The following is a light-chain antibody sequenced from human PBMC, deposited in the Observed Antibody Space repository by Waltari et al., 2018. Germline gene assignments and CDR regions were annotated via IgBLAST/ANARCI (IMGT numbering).Light chain of an antibody. CDR1: QSISSW. CDR2: KAS. CDR3: QQYNSYPWT. J-gene: IGKJ1*01. V-gene: IGKV1-5*03. Sequence: DIQMTKSPSTLSASVVDRVTITCRASQSISSWLAWYQQNPVQAPKLLIYKASILQGGVPSRFSGRRSGTEFTLTISSLQPDDFATYYCQQYNSYPWTFGQGTKVEIK.